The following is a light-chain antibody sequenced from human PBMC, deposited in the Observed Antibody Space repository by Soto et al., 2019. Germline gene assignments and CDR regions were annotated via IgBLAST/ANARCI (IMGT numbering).Light chain of an antibody. CDR1: QSINNW. J-gene: IGKJ4*01. CDR3: QQYDTYPLT. Sequence: DVQMTQSPSSLSASVGDRVTITCRASQSINNWLAWYQQKPGKAPKFLIYDASTLETGVPSRFSGSASGTEFTLTISGLQPEDVASYHCQQYDTYPLTFGGGTRVELK. V-gene: IGKV1-5*01. CDR2: DAS.